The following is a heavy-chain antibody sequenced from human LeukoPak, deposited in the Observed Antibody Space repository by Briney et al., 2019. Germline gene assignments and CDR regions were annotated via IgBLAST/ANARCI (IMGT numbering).Heavy chain of an antibody. Sequence: GGSLRLSCAASGFTFSSYSMNWVRQAPGKGLEWISYIISTANAIYYADSVKGRFTISRDNAKNSVSLQMNSLRAEDTAVYYRARDSSWSFDYWGQGTLVTVSS. V-gene: IGHV3-48*01. CDR1: GFTFSSYS. D-gene: IGHD3-10*01. CDR2: IISTANAI. CDR3: ARDSSWSFDY. J-gene: IGHJ4*02.